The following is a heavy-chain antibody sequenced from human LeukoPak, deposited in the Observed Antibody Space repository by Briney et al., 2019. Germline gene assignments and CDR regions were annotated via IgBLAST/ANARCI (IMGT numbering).Heavy chain of an antibody. CDR2: ISGSGGGT. D-gene: IGHD4-23*01. Sequence: GGSLGLSXAASGFTFSSYAMSWVRQAPGKGLEWVSAISGSGGGTYYADSVKGRFTISRDNSKNTLYLQMNSLRAEDTAVYYCAKVAGGNSRLFWYFDLWGRGTLVTVSS. CDR3: AKVAGGNSRLFWYFDL. V-gene: IGHV3-23*01. CDR1: GFTFSSYA. J-gene: IGHJ2*01.